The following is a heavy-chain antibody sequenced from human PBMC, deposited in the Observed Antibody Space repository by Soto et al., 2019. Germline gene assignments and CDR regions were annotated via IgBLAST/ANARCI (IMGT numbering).Heavy chain of an antibody. CDR1: GFTFSILA. D-gene: IGHD6-19*01. CDR2: IDYTGGTT. Sequence: GGSLRLSCAASGFTFSILAMGWVRQAPGKGLEWVSVIDYTGGTTYYTDSVKGRFVISRDNSKKMLYLQMNSLRAEDTAVYYCAKDASRTSGWYYFDYWGQGALVTVSS. CDR3: AKDASRTSGWYYFDY. V-gene: IGHV3-23*01. J-gene: IGHJ4*02.